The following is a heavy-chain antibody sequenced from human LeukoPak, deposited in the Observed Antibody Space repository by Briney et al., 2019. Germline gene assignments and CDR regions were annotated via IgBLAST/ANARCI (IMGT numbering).Heavy chain of an antibody. CDR2: IYYSGST. V-gene: IGHV4-59*01. CDR1: GGSISSYY. Sequence: TSETLSLTCTVSGGSISSYYWSWIRQPPGKGLVWIGYIYYSGSTNYNPSLKSRVTISVDTSKNQFSLKLSSVTAADTAVYYCARGATADAFDIWGQGTMVTVSS. J-gene: IGHJ3*02. CDR3: ARGATADAFDI.